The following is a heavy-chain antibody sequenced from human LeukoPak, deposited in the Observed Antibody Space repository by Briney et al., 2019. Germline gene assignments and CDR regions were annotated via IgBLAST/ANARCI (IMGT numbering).Heavy chain of an antibody. D-gene: IGHD5-24*01. CDR3: ARDPPGFVEMATIRSY. CDR2: LYSGGST. V-gene: IGHV3-53*05. CDR1: GLTVSSNY. Sequence: GGSLRLSCAASGLTVSSNYMSWVRQAPGKGLEWVSVLYSGGSTYYADSVKGRFTISRDNSKNTLYLQMGSLRAEDTAVYYCARDPPGFVEMATIRSYWGQGTLVTVSS. J-gene: IGHJ4*02.